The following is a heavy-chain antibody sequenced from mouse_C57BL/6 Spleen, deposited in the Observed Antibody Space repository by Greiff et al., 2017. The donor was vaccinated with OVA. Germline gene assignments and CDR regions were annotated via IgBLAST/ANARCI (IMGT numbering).Heavy chain of an antibody. CDR3: ARDWDEDDY. CDR1: GYTFTDYY. D-gene: IGHD4-1*01. V-gene: IGHV1-26*01. Sequence: EVQLQQSGPELVKPGASVKISCKASGYTFTDYYMNWVKQSHGKSLEWIGDINPNNGGTSYNQKFKGKATLTVDKSSSTAYMELRSLTSEDSAVYYCARDWDEDDYWGQGTTLTVSS. CDR2: INPNNGGT. J-gene: IGHJ2*01.